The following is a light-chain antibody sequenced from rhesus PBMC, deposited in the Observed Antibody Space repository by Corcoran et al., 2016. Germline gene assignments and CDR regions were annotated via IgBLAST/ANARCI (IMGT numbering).Light chain of an antibody. Sequence: DIQMTQSPSSLSASVGDTVTSTCRASQSISSWLDWYQQKPGKPPKLLIYQASKLKSGVPSRCSGSGSGTDFTLTITSLQPEDFATYYCLHYSSSPFTFGPGTKLDIK. CDR1: QSISSW. V-gene: IGKV1-22*01. CDR3: LHYSSSPFT. CDR2: QAS. J-gene: IGKJ3*01.